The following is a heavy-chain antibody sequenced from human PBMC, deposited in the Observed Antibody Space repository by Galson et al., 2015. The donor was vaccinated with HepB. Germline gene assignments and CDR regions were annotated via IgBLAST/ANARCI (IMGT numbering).Heavy chain of an antibody. J-gene: IGHJ4*02. CDR1: GDSVSSNTVG. CDR3: AKSIHLGRGFDS. D-gene: IGHD7-27*01. CDR2: TYYRSKWSN. V-gene: IGHV6-1*01. Sequence: CAISGDSVSSNTVGWNWIRQSPSRGLEWLGRTYYRSKWSNDYAVSVKSRITINPDTSKNQFSLQLNSVTPEDTAVYYCAKSIHLGRGFDSCGQGTLVTVSS.